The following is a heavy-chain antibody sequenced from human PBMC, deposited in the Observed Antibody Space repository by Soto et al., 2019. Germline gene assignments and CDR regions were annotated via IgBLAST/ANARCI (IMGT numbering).Heavy chain of an antibody. V-gene: IGHV3-30-3*01. J-gene: IGHJ4*02. CDR3: ERDSSPAVDC. CDR2: ISYDGSNK. Sequence: QVQLVESGGGVVQPGRSLRLSCAASGFTFSSYAMHWVRQAPGKGLEWVAIISYDGSNKYYADSVKGRFTISRDNSKNTVYLHMNTLTAEDTAVYYWERDSSPAVDCWGKGTLVTFSA. CDR1: GFTFSSYA.